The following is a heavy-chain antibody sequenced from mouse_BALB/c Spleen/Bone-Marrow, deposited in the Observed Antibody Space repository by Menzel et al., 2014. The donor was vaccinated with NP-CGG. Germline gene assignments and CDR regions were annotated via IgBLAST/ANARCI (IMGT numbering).Heavy chain of an antibody. J-gene: IGHJ3*01. CDR3: ASYYYGSSRFAY. V-gene: IGHV14-3*02. CDR1: GFNIKDTY. CDR2: IDPANGNT. Sequence: EVRLQQSGAELVKPGASVKLSCTASGFNIKDTYMHWVKQRPEQGLEWIGRIDPANGNTKYDPKFQGKATITADTSSNTAYLQLSSLTSEDTAVYYRASYYYGSSRFAYWGQGTLVTVSA. D-gene: IGHD1-1*01.